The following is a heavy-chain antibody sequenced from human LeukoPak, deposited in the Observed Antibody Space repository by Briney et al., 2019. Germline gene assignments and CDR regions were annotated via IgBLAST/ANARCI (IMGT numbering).Heavy chain of an antibody. V-gene: IGHV4-59*01. CDR1: GGSISSYY. Sequence: SETLSLTCTVSGGSISSYYWSWIRQPPGKGLEWIGYIYYSGSTNYNPSLKSRVTISVDTSKNQFSLRLSSVTAADTAVYYCARDLSGSYFDYWGQGTLVTVSS. CDR3: ARDLSGSYFDY. J-gene: IGHJ4*02. CDR2: IYYSGST. D-gene: IGHD3-22*01.